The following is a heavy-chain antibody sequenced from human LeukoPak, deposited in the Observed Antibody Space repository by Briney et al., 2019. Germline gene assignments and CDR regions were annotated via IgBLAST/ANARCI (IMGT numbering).Heavy chain of an antibody. J-gene: IGHJ4*02. CDR1: GFTFSNYW. CDR3: ARDKSAGADTGSSFYY. Sequence: GGSLRLSCTASGFTFSNYWMTWVRQAPGKGLEWVASIKQDGSEKYYVDSVKGRFAFSRDNAKNSLYLQMDSLRAEDTAVYYCARDKSAGADTGSSFYYWGQGALVTVSS. CDR2: IKQDGSEK. V-gene: IGHV3-7*03. D-gene: IGHD3-10*01.